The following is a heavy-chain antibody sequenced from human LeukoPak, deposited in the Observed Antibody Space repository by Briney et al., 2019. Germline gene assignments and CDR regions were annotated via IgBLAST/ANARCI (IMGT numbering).Heavy chain of an antibody. J-gene: IGHJ4*02. CDR1: GFTFDDYG. V-gene: IGHV3-20*04. CDR3: AIDLVVLATHFDF. Sequence: PGGSLRLSCAASGFTFDDYGMTWVRQAPGKGLEWVSGINWNGGSTSYADSVKGRFTISRDNAKNSLYLQMNSLRAEDTALYYCAIDLVVLATHFDFWGQGTLVTVSS. CDR2: INWNGGST. D-gene: IGHD2-21*01.